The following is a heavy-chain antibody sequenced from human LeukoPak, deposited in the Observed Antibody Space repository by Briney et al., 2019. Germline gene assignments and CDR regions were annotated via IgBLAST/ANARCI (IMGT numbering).Heavy chain of an antibody. CDR3: ARVDRGRYYYYYMDV. D-gene: IGHD3-22*01. J-gene: IGHJ6*03. Sequence: PSETLSLTCTVSGGSISSYYWSWIRQPPGKGLEWIGYIYYSGSTNYNPSLKSRVTISVDTSKNQFSLKLSSVTAADTAVYYCARVDRGRYYYYYMDVWGKGTTVTVSS. CDR1: GGSISSYY. CDR2: IYYSGST. V-gene: IGHV4-59*01.